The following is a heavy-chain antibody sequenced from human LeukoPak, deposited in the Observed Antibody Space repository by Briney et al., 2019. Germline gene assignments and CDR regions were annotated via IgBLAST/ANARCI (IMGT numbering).Heavy chain of an antibody. Sequence: GASVKVSCKASGYTFTGYYMHWVRQAPGQGLEWMGWINPNSGGTNYAQKFQGWVTMTRDTSISTAYMELSRLRSDDTAVYYCARRRDYYDSSGYYSYDAFDIWGQGTMVTVSS. CDR3: ARRRDYYDSSGYYSYDAFDI. J-gene: IGHJ3*02. CDR1: GYTFTGYY. V-gene: IGHV1-2*04. CDR2: INPNSGGT. D-gene: IGHD3-22*01.